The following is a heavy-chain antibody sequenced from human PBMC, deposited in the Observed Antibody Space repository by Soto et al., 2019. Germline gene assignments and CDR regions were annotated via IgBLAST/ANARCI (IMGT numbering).Heavy chain of an antibody. V-gene: IGHV3-23*01. CDR1: GFTFSSSFSSYG. J-gene: IGHJ6*02. Sequence: GGSLRLSCTASGFTFSSSFSSYGMSWVRQAPGKGLEWVSRISDSGTGTYYADSVKGRFTISRDNSKNTLYLQMNSLRAEDTAVYYCAKDIKDYYYGMDVWGQGTTVTVSS. CDR2: ISDSGTGT. CDR3: AKDIKDYYYGMDV.